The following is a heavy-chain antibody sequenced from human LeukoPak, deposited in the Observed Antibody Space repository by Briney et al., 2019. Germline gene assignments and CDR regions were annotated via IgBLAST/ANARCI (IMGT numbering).Heavy chain of an antibody. J-gene: IGHJ2*01. CDR1: GFTFSNYW. Sequence: QPGGSLRLSCAASGFTFSNYWMHWVRQAPGKGLVWVSRINNDGSAPSYADSVKGRFTISRDNAKNTVFLQMNSLRAEDTAVYYCARDLDYLWGRGTLVTVSS. CDR2: INNDGSAP. CDR3: ARDLDYL. V-gene: IGHV3-74*01. D-gene: IGHD1-1*01.